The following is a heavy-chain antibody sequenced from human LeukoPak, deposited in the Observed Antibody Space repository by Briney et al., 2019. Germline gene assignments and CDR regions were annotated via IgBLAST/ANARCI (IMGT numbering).Heavy chain of an antibody. CDR1: GGSISSYH. V-gene: IGHV4-59*01. CDR2: IYYTGST. CDR3: ARGAWYYYYYYMDV. J-gene: IGHJ6*03. Sequence: SETLSLACTVSGGSISSYHWSWIRQPPGKGLEWIGYIYYTGSTNYNPSLKSRVTISVDTSKNQFSLKLSSVTAADTAVYYCARGAWYYYYYYMDVWGKGTTVTISS.